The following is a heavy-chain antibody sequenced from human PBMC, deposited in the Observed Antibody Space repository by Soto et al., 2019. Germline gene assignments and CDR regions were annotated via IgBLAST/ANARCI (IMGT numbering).Heavy chain of an antibody. Sequence: ASVKVSCKASGYTFTSYGISWVRQAPGQGLEWMGWISAYNGNTNYAQKLQGRVTMTTDTSTSTAYMELRSLRSDDTAVYYCARVNFRIAAAGFDYWGQGTLVTVSS. D-gene: IGHD6-13*01. CDR2: ISAYNGNT. CDR3: ARVNFRIAAAGFDY. J-gene: IGHJ4*02. CDR1: GYTFTSYG. V-gene: IGHV1-18*01.